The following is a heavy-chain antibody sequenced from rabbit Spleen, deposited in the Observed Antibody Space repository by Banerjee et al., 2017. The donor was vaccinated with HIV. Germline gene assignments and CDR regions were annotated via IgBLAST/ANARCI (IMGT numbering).Heavy chain of an antibody. D-gene: IGHD8-1*01. V-gene: IGHV1S45*01. CDR1: GFDVSNYG. CDR2: IAGSSSGFT. J-gene: IGHJ6*01. Sequence: QEQLVESGGGLVQPGGSLKLSCKASGFDVSNYGMSWVRQAPGKGLEWISCIAGSSSGFTYSATWAKGRFTCSKTSSTTVTLQMTSLTVADTATYFCARDTGSSFSSYGMDLWGQGTLVTVS. CDR3: ARDTGSSFSSYGMDL.